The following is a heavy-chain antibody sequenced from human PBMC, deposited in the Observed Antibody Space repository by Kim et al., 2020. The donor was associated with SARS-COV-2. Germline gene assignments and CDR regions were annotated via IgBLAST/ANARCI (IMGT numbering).Heavy chain of an antibody. D-gene: IGHD2-2*01. CDR2: ISYDGSNK. V-gene: IGHV3-30-3*01. Sequence: GGSLRLSCAASGFTFSSYAMHWVRQAPGKGLEWVAVISYDGSNKYYADSVKGRFTISRDNSKNTLYLQMNSLRAEDTAVYYCARDGITPYAPDFDLWGRGTLVTVYS. J-gene: IGHJ2*01. CDR1: GFTFSSYA. CDR3: ARDGITPYAPDFDL.